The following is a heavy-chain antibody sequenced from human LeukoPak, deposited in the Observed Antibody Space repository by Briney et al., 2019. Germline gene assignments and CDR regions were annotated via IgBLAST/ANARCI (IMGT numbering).Heavy chain of an antibody. CDR1: GFTFSSYA. D-gene: IGHD3-22*01. V-gene: IGHV3-23*01. CDR2: ISGSGGST. J-gene: IGHJ4*02. Sequence: GGSLRLSCAASGFTFSSYAMSWVRQAPGKGLEWVSAISGSGGSTYYADSVKGRFTISRDNAKNTLYLQMNSLRAEDTAVYYCARETSGYYYKSYFDYWGQGTLVTVSS. CDR3: ARETSGYYYKSYFDY.